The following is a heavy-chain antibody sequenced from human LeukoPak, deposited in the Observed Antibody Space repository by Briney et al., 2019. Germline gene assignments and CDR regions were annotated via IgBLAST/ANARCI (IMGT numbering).Heavy chain of an antibody. Sequence: SESLSLTCTVSGGSISSYYWSWIRQPAGKGLEWNGRIYTSGSTNYNPSLKSRVTMSVDTSKNQFSLKLSSVTAADTAVYYCARGICGSCYLDNWGQGTLVTVSS. CDR1: GGSISSYY. D-gene: IGHD2-15*01. CDR2: IYTSGST. V-gene: IGHV4-4*07. J-gene: IGHJ4*02. CDR3: ARGICGSCYLDN.